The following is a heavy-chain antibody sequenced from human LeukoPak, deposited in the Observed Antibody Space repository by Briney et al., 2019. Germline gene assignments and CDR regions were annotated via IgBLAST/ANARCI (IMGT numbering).Heavy chain of an antibody. CDR3: ARGLSFDY. V-gene: IGHV3-30*03. CDR1: GFTFSSYS. J-gene: IGHJ4*02. CDR2: ISYDGSNK. Sequence: GGSLRLSCAASGFTFSSYSMHWVRQAPGKGLEWVAVISYDGSNKYYADSVKGRFTISRDNSKNTLYLQMGSLRTEDMAVYYCARGLSFDYWGQGTLVTVSS.